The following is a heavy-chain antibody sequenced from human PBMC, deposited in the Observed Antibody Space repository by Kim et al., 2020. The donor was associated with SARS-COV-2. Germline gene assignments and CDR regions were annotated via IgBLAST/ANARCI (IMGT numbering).Heavy chain of an antibody. D-gene: IGHD5-12*01. CDR2: IWYDGSNK. Sequence: GGSLRLSCAASGFTFSSYGMHWVRQAPGKGLEWVAVIWYDGSNKYYADSVKGRFTISRDNSKNTLYLQMNSLRAEDTAVYYCAKDHRVVATSNYPHGGMDVWGQGTTVTVSS. J-gene: IGHJ6*02. V-gene: IGHV3-33*06. CDR1: GFTFSSYG. CDR3: AKDHRVVATSNYPHGGMDV.